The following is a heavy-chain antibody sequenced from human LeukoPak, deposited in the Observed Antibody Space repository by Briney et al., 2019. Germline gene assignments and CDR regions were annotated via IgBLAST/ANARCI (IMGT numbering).Heavy chain of an antibody. CDR2: MSHSGSA. D-gene: IGHD3-9*01. Sequence: SGTLSLTCNVSGASISSHYWSWIRQPPGKGLEWIGYMSHSGSADYNPSLKSRVTISLDTSKNQFSLTMGAVTAADTAVYYCARERAENFDWSLLGWIDFWGQGTLVTVSS. J-gene: IGHJ5*01. CDR1: GASISSHY. V-gene: IGHV4-59*11. CDR3: ARERAENFDWSLLGWIDF.